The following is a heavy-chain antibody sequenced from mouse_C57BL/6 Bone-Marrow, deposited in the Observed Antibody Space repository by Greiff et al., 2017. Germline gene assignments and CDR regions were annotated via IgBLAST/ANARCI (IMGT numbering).Heavy chain of an antibody. Sequence: EVQLQQSGPVLVKPGASVKMSCKASGYTFTDYYMNWVKQSHGKSLEWIGVINPSNGGTSSNQKFKGKATLTVDKSSSTAYMELNSLTSEDSAVYYCANYYGISWFAYWGQGTLVTVSA. J-gene: IGHJ3*01. CDR2: INPSNGGT. V-gene: IGHV1-19*01. D-gene: IGHD2-1*01. CDR1: GYTFTDYY. CDR3: ANYYGISWFAY.